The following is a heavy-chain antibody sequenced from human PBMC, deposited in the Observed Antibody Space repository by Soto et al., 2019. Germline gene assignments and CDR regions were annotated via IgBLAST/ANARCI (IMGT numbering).Heavy chain of an antibody. V-gene: IGHV4-59*01. Sequence: ETLSLTCTVSGGSISSYYWSWIRQPPGKGLEWIGYIYYSGSTNYNPSLKSRVTISVDTSKNQFSLKLSSVTAADTAVYYCARDPTLGSYTPMYYFDYWGQGTLVTVSS. CDR3: ARDPTLGSYTPMYYFDY. CDR1: GGSISSYY. CDR2: IYYSGST. D-gene: IGHD1-26*01. J-gene: IGHJ4*02.